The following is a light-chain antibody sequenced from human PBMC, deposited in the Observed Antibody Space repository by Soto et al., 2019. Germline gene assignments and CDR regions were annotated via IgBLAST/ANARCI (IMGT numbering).Light chain of an antibody. J-gene: IGKJ2*01. Sequence: EIVMTQSPATLSVSPGERATLSCRASQTIGTYLAWYQQKPGQAPRLLIYGASTRAIGIPARFSGSGSGTDFTLTISSLQSEDFAVYYCQHCNAWPPKYTFGQGTKLEIK. CDR3: QHCNAWPPKYT. CDR1: QTIGTY. V-gene: IGKV3-15*01. CDR2: GAS.